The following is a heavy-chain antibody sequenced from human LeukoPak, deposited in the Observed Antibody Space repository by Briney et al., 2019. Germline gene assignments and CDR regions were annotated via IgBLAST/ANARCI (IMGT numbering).Heavy chain of an antibody. CDR1: GYTFTGYY. D-gene: IGHD6-19*01. CDR2: XXXDSGGT. CDR3: ARAPGIAVAGPTRSWFDP. V-gene: IGHV1-2*02. Sequence: GASVKVSCKAXGYTFTGYYXXXXXXAPGQXXXXXXXXXXDSGGTNYXXKFQGXXXXXXDTSISTAYMELSRLRSDDTAVYYCARAPGIAVAGPTRSWFDPWGQGTLVTVSS. J-gene: IGHJ5*02.